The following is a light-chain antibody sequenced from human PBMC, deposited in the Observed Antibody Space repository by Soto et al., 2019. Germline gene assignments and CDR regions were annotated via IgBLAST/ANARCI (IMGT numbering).Light chain of an antibody. Sequence: AIPLTQSPSSLSASVGVRVTITCRASQGISSALAWYQQKPGKAPKLLIYDASSLESGVPSRFSGSGSGTDFTLTISSLQPEDFATYYCQQFNSYPLTFGQGTRLEIK. V-gene: IGKV1-13*02. J-gene: IGKJ5*01. CDR3: QQFNSYPLT. CDR2: DAS. CDR1: QGISSA.